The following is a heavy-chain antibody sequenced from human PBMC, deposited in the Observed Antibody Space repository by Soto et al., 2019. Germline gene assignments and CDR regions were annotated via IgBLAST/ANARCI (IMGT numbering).Heavy chain of an antibody. V-gene: IGHV3-23*01. CDR1: GFAFGNYA. CDR3: ARHPLF. D-gene: IGHD2-21*01. J-gene: IGHJ4*02. CDR2: ISGGGGSNT. Sequence: EVHLLESGGGLLQPGGSLRLSCAASGFAFGNYAMSWVRQAPGRGLEWVSTISGGGGSNTYYAESVMGRFTISRANSKNTLYLQMSSLRAEHTAVYYCARHPLFWGQGTLVTVSS.